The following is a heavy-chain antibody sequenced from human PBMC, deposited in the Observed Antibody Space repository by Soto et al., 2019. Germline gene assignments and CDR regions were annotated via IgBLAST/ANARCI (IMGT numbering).Heavy chain of an antibody. D-gene: IGHD1-20*01. V-gene: IGHV1-69*12. Sequence: QVQLVQSGAEVKKPGSSVKVSCKASGGTFSSYAISWVRQAPGQGLEWMGGIIPIFGTANYAQKFQGRVTITADESTSTDYMELSSLRSEDTAVYYCARDLYNWNKNWFDPWGQGTLVTVSS. CDR1: GGTFSSYA. CDR3: ARDLYNWNKNWFDP. CDR2: IIPIFGTA. J-gene: IGHJ5*02.